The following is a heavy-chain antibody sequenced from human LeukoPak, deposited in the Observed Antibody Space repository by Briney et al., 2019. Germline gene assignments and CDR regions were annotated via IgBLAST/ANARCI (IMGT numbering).Heavy chain of an antibody. V-gene: IGHV5-10-1*01. CDR3: AIYCSGGSCYSNAPFDP. J-gene: IGHJ5*02. CDR1: GYSFTSYW. CDR2: IDPSDSYT. D-gene: IGHD2-15*01. Sequence: GESLKISCKGSGYSFTSYWISWVRQMPGKGLEWTGRIDPSDSYTNYSPSFQGHVTISADKSISTAYLQWSSLKASDTAMYYCAIYCSGGSCYSNAPFDPWGQGTLVTVSS.